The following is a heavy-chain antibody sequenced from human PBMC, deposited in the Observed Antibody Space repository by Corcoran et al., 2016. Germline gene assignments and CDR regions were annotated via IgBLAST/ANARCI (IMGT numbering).Heavy chain of an antibody. CDR1: GYSFTSYW. Sequence: EVQLVQSGAEVKKPGESLKISCKGSGYSFTSYWIGWVRQMPGKGLEWMGIIYPGDSDTKYNPSFQGQVTISADKSISTAYLQWSSLKASDTAMYYCARSVVGAPPARAFDIWGQGTMVTVSS. V-gene: IGHV5-51*01. J-gene: IGHJ3*02. CDR2: IYPGDSDT. CDR3: ARSVVGAPPARAFDI. D-gene: IGHD1-26*01.